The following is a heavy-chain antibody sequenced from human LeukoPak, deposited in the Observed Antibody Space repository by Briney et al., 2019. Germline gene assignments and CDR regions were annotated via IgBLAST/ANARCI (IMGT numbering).Heavy chain of an antibody. V-gene: IGHV5-51*01. CDR2: IYPGDSET. CDR3: ARKMGNIWFDP. D-gene: IGHD7-27*01. Sequence: GESLKISCKGSGYTFTNYWIGWVRQLPGKGLEWIGIIYPGDSETRYSPSFQGQVTISADTSTRSAYLQWSRLKASDTAMYYCARKMGNIWFDPWGQGTQVTVSS. J-gene: IGHJ5*02. CDR1: GYTFTNYW.